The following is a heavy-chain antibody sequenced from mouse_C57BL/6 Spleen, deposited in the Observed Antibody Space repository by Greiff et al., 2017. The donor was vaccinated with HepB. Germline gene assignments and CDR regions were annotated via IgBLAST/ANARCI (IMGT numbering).Heavy chain of an antibody. V-gene: IGHV1-18*01. J-gene: IGHJ2*01. CDR1: GYTFTDYN. D-gene: IGHD2-3*01. CDR2: INPNNGGT. CDR3: ARIYDGYCFDY. Sequence: EVQLQQSGPELVKPGASVKIPCKASGYTFTDYNMDWVKQSHGKSLEWIGDINPNNGGTIYNQKFKGKATLTVDKSSSTAYMELRSLTSEDTAVYYCARIYDGYCFDYWGQGTTLTVSS.